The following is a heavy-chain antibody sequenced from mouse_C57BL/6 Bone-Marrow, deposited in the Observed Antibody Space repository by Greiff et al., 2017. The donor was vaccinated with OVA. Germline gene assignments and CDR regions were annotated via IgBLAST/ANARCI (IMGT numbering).Heavy chain of an antibody. CDR1: GYAFSSSW. CDR3: ARKITTVVNAMDY. J-gene: IGHJ4*01. D-gene: IGHD1-1*01. CDR2: IYPGDGDT. Sequence: QVQLQQSGPELVKPGASVKISCKASGYAFSSSWMNWVKQRPGKGLEWIGRIYPGDGDTHYNGKFKGKATLTADKSSSTAYMQRSSLTSEDSAVYFCARKITTVVNAMDYWGQGTSVTVSS. V-gene: IGHV1-82*01.